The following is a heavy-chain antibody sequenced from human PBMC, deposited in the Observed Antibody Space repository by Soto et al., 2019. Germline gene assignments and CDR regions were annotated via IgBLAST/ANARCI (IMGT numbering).Heavy chain of an antibody. D-gene: IGHD3-22*01. CDR3: AKGRSRYYSDAFDI. Sequence: PAGPLRLSCEASGFTFDDSSIHWARQTPGKGLEWVSGITWNSGYIAYADSVKGRFTISRDNAKTSLYLQMNSLRAEDTALYYCAKGRSRYYSDAFDIWGQGTKVTVSS. CDR2: ITWNSGYI. J-gene: IGHJ3*02. V-gene: IGHV3-9*01. CDR1: GFTFDDSS.